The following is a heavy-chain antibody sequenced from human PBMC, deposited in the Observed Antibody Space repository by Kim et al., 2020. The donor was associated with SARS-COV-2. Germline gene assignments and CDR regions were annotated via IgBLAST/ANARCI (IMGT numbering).Heavy chain of an antibody. CDR1: GDSINSVLYY. CDR2: VYHRGTT. D-gene: IGHD6-19*01. Sequence: SETLSLTCTVSGDSINSVLYYWAWIRQPPVKGLDWIGFVYHRGTTSYNPSLKSRVTISIDTSKNQFSLNLSSVTAAETAVYYCARAIAVAGIPDYWGQGTLVTVYS. V-gene: IGHV4-39*01. CDR3: ARAIAVAGIPDY. J-gene: IGHJ4*02.